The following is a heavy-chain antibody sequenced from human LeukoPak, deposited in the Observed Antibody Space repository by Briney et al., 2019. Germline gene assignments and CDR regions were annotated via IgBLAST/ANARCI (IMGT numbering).Heavy chain of an antibody. V-gene: IGHV4-39*07. J-gene: IGHJ4*02. CDR2: IYETGST. CDR3: ARAARWGASDH. D-gene: IGHD3-16*01. Sequence: SETLSLTCTVSGGSISSSSHYWGWIRQPPGKGLEFIGNIYETGSTYYNPSLKSRVTIFVDTSKNQFSLRLSSVTAADTAVYYRARAARWGASDHWGQGTLVTVSS. CDR1: GGSISSSSHY.